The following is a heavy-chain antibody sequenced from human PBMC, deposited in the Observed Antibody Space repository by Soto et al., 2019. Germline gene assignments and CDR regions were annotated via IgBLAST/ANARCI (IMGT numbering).Heavy chain of an antibody. J-gene: IGHJ4*02. CDR2: IYYSGST. CDR3: ASTGSMVRGVIMSLFDY. V-gene: IGHV4-39*01. D-gene: IGHD3-10*01. CDR1: GGSISSSSYY. Sequence: SETLSLTCTVSGGSISSSSYYWGWIRQPPGKGLEWIGSIYYSGSTYYNPSLKSRVTISVDTSKNQYSLKLSFVTAADTAVYYCASTGSMVRGVIMSLFDYWGQGTLVTVSS.